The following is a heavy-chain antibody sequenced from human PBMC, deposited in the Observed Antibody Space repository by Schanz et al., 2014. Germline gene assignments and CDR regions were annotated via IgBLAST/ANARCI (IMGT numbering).Heavy chain of an antibody. Sequence: EVQLVESGGGVVQPGRSLRLSCAASGFTFSKYGMHWVRQSPGKGLEWVAFLSFDSRHIYYADSVKGRFTISRDNAKSSLHLQMNSLRADDTAVYYCARDGVAATTDFEYWGQGALVTVSS. D-gene: IGHD1-1*01. V-gene: IGHV3-21*06. J-gene: IGHJ4*02. CDR2: LSFDSRHI. CDR1: GFTFSKYG. CDR3: ARDGVAATTDFEY.